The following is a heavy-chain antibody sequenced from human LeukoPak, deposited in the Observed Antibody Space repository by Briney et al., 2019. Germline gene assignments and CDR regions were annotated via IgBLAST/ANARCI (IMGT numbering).Heavy chain of an antibody. D-gene: IGHD6-19*01. CDR1: GGSFSGYY. V-gene: IGHV4-34*01. Sequence: SETLSLTCAVYGGSFSGYYWSWIRQPPGKGREWIGEINHSGSTNYNPSLKSRVTISVDTSKNQFSLKLSSVTAADTAVYYCAREYSSGWYIDYWGQGTLVTVSS. CDR2: INHSGST. CDR3: AREYSSGWYIDY. J-gene: IGHJ4*02.